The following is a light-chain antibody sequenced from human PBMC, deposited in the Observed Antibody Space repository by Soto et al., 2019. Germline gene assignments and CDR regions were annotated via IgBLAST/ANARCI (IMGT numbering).Light chain of an antibody. J-gene: IGKJ5*01. CDR2: DAS. CDR3: QQYSTYPWT. CDR1: QSISSW. Sequence: DIQMTQSPSTLSASVGDRVTITCRAGQSISSWLAWYQQKPGKAPKVLIFDASSLESGVPSRFSGSGSATEFTLTISSLQPDDFATYYCQQYSTYPWTFGQGTRLEI. V-gene: IGKV1-5*01.